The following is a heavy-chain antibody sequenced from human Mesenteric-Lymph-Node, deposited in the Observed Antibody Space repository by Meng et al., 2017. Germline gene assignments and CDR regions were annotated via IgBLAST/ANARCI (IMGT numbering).Heavy chain of an antibody. Sequence: ASVKVSCKASGYTFTSYGISWVRQAPGQGLEWMGWISAYNGNTNYAQKLQGRVTITADKSTSTAYMELSSLRSEDTAVYYCARVVDGYNFGSRASAFDIWGQGTMVTVSS. CDR1: GYTFTSYG. D-gene: IGHD5-24*01. CDR3: ARVVDGYNFGSRASAFDI. J-gene: IGHJ3*02. V-gene: IGHV1-18*01. CDR2: ISAYNGNT.